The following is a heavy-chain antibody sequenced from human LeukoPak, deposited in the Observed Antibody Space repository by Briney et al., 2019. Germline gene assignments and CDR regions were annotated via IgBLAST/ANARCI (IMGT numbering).Heavy chain of an antibody. D-gene: IGHD6-19*01. CDR3: ARPQQWLGYFDY. CDR2: IYYSGNT. V-gene: IGHV4-31*03. Sequence: SETLSLTCTVSGGSISSGGYYWSWIRQHPGKGLEWIGYIYYSGNTYYNPSLKSRVTISVDTSKNQFSLKLSSVTAADTAVYYCARPQQWLGYFDYWGQGTLVTVSS. CDR1: GGSISSGGYY. J-gene: IGHJ4*02.